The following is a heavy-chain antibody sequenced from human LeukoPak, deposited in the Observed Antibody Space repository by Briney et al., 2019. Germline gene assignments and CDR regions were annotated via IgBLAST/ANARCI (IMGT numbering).Heavy chain of an antibody. Sequence: GGSLRLSCAASGFTFSSYAMHWVRQAPGKGLEWVAVISYDGSNKYYADSVKGRFTISRDNSKNTLYLQMNSLRAEDTAVYYCAREAPSSGWYKDWGQGTLVTVSS. D-gene: IGHD6-19*01. CDR1: GFTFSSYA. CDR3: AREAPSSGWYKD. J-gene: IGHJ4*02. CDR2: ISYDGSNK. V-gene: IGHV3-30-3*01.